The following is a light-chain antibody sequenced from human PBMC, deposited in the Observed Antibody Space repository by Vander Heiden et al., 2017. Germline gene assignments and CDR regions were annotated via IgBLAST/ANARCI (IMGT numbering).Light chain of an antibody. V-gene: IGLV7-43*01. CDR3: LLHYSGAWV. Sequence: HTVSSQDPFLTVSPRGTVTLTCASSTGAVTSDNWPNWFQQKPGQAPRTLSYTTTNKHTWTPARFSGSLLGGKAALTLSGVQPEDEADYYCLLHYSGAWVFGEGTKLTVL. CDR1: TGAVTSDNW. J-gene: IGLJ3*02. CDR2: TTT.